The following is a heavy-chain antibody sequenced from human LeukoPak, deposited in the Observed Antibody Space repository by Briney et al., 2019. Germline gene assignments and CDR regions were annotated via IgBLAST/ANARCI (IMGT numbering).Heavy chain of an antibody. Sequence: GGSLRLSCTASKFTFSNYGMQWVRQAPGKGLEWVAVISYTGETKYYGDSVKGRFTISRDNSKNTLYLQMNSLRAEDTAVYYCVKETDEYSSSSSDYWGQGTLVTVSS. CDR3: VKETDEYSSSSSDY. V-gene: IGHV3-30*18. J-gene: IGHJ4*02. CDR1: KFTFSNYG. CDR2: ISYTGETK. D-gene: IGHD6-6*01.